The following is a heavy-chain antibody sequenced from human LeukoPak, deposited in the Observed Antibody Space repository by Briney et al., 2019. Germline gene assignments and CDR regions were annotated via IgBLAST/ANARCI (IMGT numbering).Heavy chain of an antibody. J-gene: IGHJ4*02. CDR2: ISSSDGTT. Sequence: AGSLSLSCAASGFTFSSYAMSWARQAPGKGLEWVSSISSSDGTTYYTDSVRGSFTISRDNSKYTLSLQMNSLRDDDTAVYYCAKVDNLKYAHHDFWGQGHLVTVSS. D-gene: IGHD1-1*01. V-gene: IGHV3-23*01. CDR1: GFTFSSYA. CDR3: AKVDNLKYAHHDF.